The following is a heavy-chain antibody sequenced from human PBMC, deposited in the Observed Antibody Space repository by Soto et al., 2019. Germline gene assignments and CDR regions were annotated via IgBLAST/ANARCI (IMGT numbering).Heavy chain of an antibody. Sequence: QVQLQESGPGLVKPSETLSLTCTVSGGSISSSYWSWIRQPAGKGLEWIGRIYASGSTNYNPSLKSRVTMSVDTSKNQCSLKLRSVTAADTAVYYCARACSSTSCYDVFDYWGQGTLVTVSS. CDR1: GGSISSSY. V-gene: IGHV4-4*07. CDR2: IYASGST. J-gene: IGHJ4*02. D-gene: IGHD2-2*01. CDR3: ARACSSTSCYDVFDY.